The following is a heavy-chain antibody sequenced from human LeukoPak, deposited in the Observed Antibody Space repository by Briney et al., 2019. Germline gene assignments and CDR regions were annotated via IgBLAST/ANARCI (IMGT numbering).Heavy chain of an antibody. CDR1: GGSISSYY. D-gene: IGHD6-13*01. CDR2: IYTSGST. Sequence: SETLSLTCTVSGGSISSYYWSWIRQPAGKGLEWIGRIYTSGSTNYNPSLKSRVTMSVDTSKNQFSLKLSSVTAADTAVYYCARAPSVYSSSWYDGYYYYYMDVWAKGPRSPSP. J-gene: IGHJ6*03. V-gene: IGHV4-4*07. CDR3: ARAPSVYSSSWYDGYYYYYMDV.